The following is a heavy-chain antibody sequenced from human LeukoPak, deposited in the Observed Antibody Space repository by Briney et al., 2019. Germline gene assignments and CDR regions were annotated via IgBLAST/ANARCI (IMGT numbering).Heavy chain of an antibody. CDR3: ARATACSGSSCSCDY. Sequence: ASVKVSCKASGYTFTGYYMHWVRQAPGQGLEWMGWINPNSGGTNYAQKFQGRVTMTRDTSISTAYMELSRLTSDDTAVYYCARATACSGSSCSCDYWGQVTLVTVSS. J-gene: IGHJ4*02. CDR2: INPNSGGT. V-gene: IGHV1-2*02. D-gene: IGHD2-15*01. CDR1: GYTFTGYY.